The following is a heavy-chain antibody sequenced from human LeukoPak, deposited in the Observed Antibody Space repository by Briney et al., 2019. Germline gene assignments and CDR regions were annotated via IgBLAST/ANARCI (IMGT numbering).Heavy chain of an antibody. D-gene: IGHD1-1*01. Sequence: GASVKVSCKASGYSFSSHDINWVRQATGQGLEWMGWMNPKSGNTDHAQKFQGRVTMSRNTSISVAYLELSSLRSEDTAVYFCVRASLLRVLVGYYFDSWGQGTPVTVFS. J-gene: IGHJ4*02. CDR1: GYSFSSHD. CDR3: VRASLLRVLVGYYFDS. V-gene: IGHV1-8*01. CDR2: MNPKSGNT.